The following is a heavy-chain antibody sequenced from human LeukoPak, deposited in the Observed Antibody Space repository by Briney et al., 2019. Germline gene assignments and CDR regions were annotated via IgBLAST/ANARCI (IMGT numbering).Heavy chain of an antibody. J-gene: IGHJ4*02. D-gene: IGHD3-22*01. CDR3: ARGELGDRSGFSFFDY. Sequence: SVKVSCKASGGTFSSYAISWVRQAPGQGLEWMGGVMAIFGRVKYGQKFQGRATITTDASTSTACMELSSLTSEDTGVYYCARGELGDRSGFSFFDYWGQGTLVTVSS. CDR2: VMAIFGRV. V-gene: IGHV1-69*05. CDR1: GGTFSSYA.